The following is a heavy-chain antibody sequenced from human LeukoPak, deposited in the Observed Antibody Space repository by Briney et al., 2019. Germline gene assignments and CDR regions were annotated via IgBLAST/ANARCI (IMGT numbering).Heavy chain of an antibody. D-gene: IGHD2-15*01. CDR2: IFYSGST. Sequence: SETLSLTCTVSGGSINSYYWSWIRQPPGKGLEWVGNIFYSGSTNYNPSLKSRVTISIDPSKNQFSLKLSSVTAADTAVYYCARRRCSGGACYPYFFDYWGQGTLVTVSS. V-gene: IGHV4-59*08. CDR3: ARRRCSGGACYPYFFDY. CDR1: GGSINSYY. J-gene: IGHJ4*02.